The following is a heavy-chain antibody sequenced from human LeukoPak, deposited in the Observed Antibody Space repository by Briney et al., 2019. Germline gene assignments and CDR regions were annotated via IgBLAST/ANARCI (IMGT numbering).Heavy chain of an antibody. V-gene: IGHV1-24*01. J-gene: IGHJ5*02. D-gene: IGHD5-12*01. Sequence: ASVKVSCKVSGYTLTELSVHWVRQAPGKGLEWMGNFDPKDGDTIYAQRFQGRVTMTEDTSTHTAYMELSSLRSEDTAVYYCARAGGYGTWGQGTLVTVSS. CDR2: FDPKDGDT. CDR3: ARAGGYGT. CDR1: GYTLTELS.